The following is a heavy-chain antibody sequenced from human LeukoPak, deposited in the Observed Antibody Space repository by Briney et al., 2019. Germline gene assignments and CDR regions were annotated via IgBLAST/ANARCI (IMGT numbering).Heavy chain of an antibody. CDR1: GYTFTSHD. CDR3: VRTPPNWGFDY. V-gene: IGHV1-8*01. J-gene: IGHJ4*02. D-gene: IGHD7-27*01. CDR2: MSPNSGDT. Sequence: APVKVSCKASGYTFTSHDINWVRQATGQGLEWMGWMSPNSGDTGYAQKFQGRVTMTSDSSISTAYMELSSLRSEDTAIYYCVRTPPNWGFDYWGQGTLVTVSS.